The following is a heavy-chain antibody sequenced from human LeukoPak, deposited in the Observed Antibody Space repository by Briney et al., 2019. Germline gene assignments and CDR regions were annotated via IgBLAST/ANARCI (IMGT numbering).Heavy chain of an antibody. V-gene: IGHV3-53*01. D-gene: IGHD3-22*01. CDR3: ARGRSGFSYAFDI. Sequence: AGGSLRLSCAASGFTVSSSYMSWVPQAPGKGLEWGSVIYSDGSTYYADSVKGRFTISRDNSKNTLSLQMNSLRAEDTAVYYCARGRSGFSYAFDIWGQGTMVTVSS. CDR1: GFTVSSSY. CDR2: IYSDGST. J-gene: IGHJ3*02.